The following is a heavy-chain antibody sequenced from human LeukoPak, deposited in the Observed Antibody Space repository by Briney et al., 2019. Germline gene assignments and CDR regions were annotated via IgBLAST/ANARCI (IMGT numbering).Heavy chain of an antibody. CDR1: GGTFSSYA. CDR2: ISYDGSNK. CDR3: ARDQASGYMDY. Sequence: SCKASGGTFSSYAMHWVRQAPGKGLEWVAVISYDGSNKYYADSVKGRFTISRDNSKNTLYLQMNSLRAEDTAVYYCARDQASGYMDYWGQGTLVTVSS. D-gene: IGHD3-3*01. J-gene: IGHJ4*02. V-gene: IGHV3-30-3*01.